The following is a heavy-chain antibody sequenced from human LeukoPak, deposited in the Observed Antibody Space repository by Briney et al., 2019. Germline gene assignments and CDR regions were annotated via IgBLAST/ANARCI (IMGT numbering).Heavy chain of an antibody. V-gene: IGHV4-59*01. J-gene: IGHJ4*02. Sequence: SETLSLTCTVSGGSISSYYWSWIRQPPGKGLEWIGYIYYSGSTNYNPSLKSRVTISVDTSKNQFSLKLSSVTAADTAVYYCARAGRILTGPAFFDYWGQGTLVTVSS. D-gene: IGHD3-9*01. CDR1: GGSISSYY. CDR2: IYYSGST. CDR3: ARAGRILTGPAFFDY.